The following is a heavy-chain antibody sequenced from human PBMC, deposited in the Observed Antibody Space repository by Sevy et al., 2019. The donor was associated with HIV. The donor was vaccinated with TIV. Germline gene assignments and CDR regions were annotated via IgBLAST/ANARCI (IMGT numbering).Heavy chain of an antibody. J-gene: IGHJ4*02. CDR2: ITSGGSYI. CDR1: GFTFSNYS. V-gene: IGHV3-21*01. Sequence: GGSLRLSCVASGFTFSNYSMNWVHQAPGKGLEWVSSITSGGSYIYYADSVKGRFTISRDNAKNSVYLQMNSLRAEDTAVYFCARGATKTGSYSGAYWGQGTLVTVSS. D-gene: IGHD1-26*01. CDR3: ARGATKTGSYSGAY.